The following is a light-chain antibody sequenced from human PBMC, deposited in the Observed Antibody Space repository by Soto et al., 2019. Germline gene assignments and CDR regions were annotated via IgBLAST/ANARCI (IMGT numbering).Light chain of an antibody. V-gene: IGKV3-20*01. CDR3: QQYAGS. CDR1: QSVSNNY. CDR2: GAS. Sequence: EIVLTQSPVTLSLSPCEIATLSCRASQSVSNNYLAWYQQKPGQAPRLLIYGASNRATGIPDRFSGRGSGTDFTLTISRLEPEDFAVYYCQQYAGSFGGGTKVDIK. J-gene: IGKJ4*02.